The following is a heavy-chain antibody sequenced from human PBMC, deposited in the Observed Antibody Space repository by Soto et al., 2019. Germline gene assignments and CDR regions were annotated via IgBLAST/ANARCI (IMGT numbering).Heavy chain of an antibody. CDR3: ARELWFGELVSSFDP. J-gene: IGHJ5*02. CDR1: GYTFTSYG. CDR2: ISGYNGNT. Sequence: ASVKVSCKASGYTFTSYGISWVRQAPGQGLEWMGWISGYNGNTNYAQKLQGRVTMTTDTSTSTAYMELRSLRSDDTAVYYCARELWFGELVSSFDPWGQGTLVTVSS. D-gene: IGHD3-10*01. V-gene: IGHV1-18*01.